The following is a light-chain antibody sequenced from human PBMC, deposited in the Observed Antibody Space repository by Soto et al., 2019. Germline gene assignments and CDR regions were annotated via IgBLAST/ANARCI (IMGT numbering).Light chain of an antibody. CDR2: SNN. CDR1: SSNIGSNP. CDR3: AAWDDSLNGVV. Sequence: QSVLTQPPSASGTPGQRVTISCSGSSSNIGSNPVHWYQQLPGTAPKLLIFSNNHRSSGVPDRFSGSKSGTSASLAISGLQSEDEADYYCAAWDDSLNGVVFGGGTKLTVL. V-gene: IGLV1-44*01. J-gene: IGLJ3*02.